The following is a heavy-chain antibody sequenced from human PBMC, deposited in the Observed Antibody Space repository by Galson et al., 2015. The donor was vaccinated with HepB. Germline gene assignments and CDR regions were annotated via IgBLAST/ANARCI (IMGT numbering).Heavy chain of an antibody. D-gene: IGHD6-19*01. V-gene: IGHV3-23*01. CDR3: AKEGPILNPWLVRDHDAFDI. Sequence: SLRLSCAASGFTFSSYAMSWVRQAPGKGLEWVSAISGSGGSTYYADSVKGRFTISRDNSKNTLYLQMNSLRAEDTAVYYCAKEGPILNPWLVRDHDAFDIWGQGTMVTVSS. CDR2: ISGSGGST. J-gene: IGHJ3*02. CDR1: GFTFSSYA.